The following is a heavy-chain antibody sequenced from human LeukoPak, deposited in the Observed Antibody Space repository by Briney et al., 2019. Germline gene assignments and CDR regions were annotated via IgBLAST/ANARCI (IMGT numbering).Heavy chain of an antibody. Sequence: ASVTVSCKVSRTYTLIELSMHWVRQAPGKGLEWMGGFDLEEGETIYAQKFKGRVTMTEDTSTDTAYMDLSSLRSEDTPVYYCATLLGETHFFDYWGQGTLVTVSS. D-gene: IGHD1-26*01. J-gene: IGHJ4*02. CDR2: FDLEEGET. CDR3: ATLLGETHFFDY. CDR1: RTYTLIELS. V-gene: IGHV1-24*01.